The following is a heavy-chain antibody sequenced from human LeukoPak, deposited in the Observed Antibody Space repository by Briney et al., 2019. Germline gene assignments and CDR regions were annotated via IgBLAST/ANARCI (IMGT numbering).Heavy chain of an antibody. CDR3: ARAASDYGLSEDIVVVPAAKEWFDP. Sequence: PSETLSLTCTVSGGSISSYYWSWIRQPAGKGLEWIGRIYTSGSTNYNPSLKSRVTISVGKSKNQFSLKLSSVTAADTAVYYCARAASDYGLSEDIVVVPAAKEWFDPWGQGTLVTVSS. CDR1: GGSISSYY. D-gene: IGHD2-2*01. CDR2: IYTSGST. J-gene: IGHJ5*02. V-gene: IGHV4-4*07.